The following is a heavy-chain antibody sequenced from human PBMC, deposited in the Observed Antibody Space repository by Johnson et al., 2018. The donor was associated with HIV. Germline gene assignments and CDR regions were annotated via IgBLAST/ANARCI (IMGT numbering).Heavy chain of an antibody. Sequence: VQLVESGGGLVKPGGSLRLSCAASGFTLSNAWMRRVRQASGKGLEGVGRITTKTDGGTTDYAAPVKGRFTISRDDSKNTLYLQMNSLKTEETAVYYCTSEGAFYDAFDIWGQGARVTVSS. CDR3: TSEGAFYDAFDI. J-gene: IGHJ3*02. CDR2: ITTKTDGGTT. V-gene: IGHV3-15*01. CDR1: GFTLSNAW. D-gene: IGHD3-16*01.